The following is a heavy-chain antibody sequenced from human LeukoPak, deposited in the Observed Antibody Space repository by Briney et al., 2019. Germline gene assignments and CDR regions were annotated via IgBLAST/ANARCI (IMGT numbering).Heavy chain of an antibody. Sequence: SETLSLTCAVSGRSVNISGYFWTWIRQHPEKGLEYIGHIDHSGSTNNNPSLKSRVTISVDTSRNKFSLKLSSVAAADTAVYYCARQGADDGFDIWGQGTMVTVSS. D-gene: IGHD1-26*01. CDR3: ARQGADDGFDI. J-gene: IGHJ3*02. CDR1: GRSVNISGYF. CDR2: IDHSGST. V-gene: IGHV4-61*08.